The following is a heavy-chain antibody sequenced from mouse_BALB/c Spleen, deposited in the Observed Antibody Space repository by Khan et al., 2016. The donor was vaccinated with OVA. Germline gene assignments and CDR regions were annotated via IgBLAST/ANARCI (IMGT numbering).Heavy chain of an antibody. CDR2: IDPENGDT. J-gene: IGHJ3*01. D-gene: IGHD1-1*01. CDR3: KLIRPAWFDY. Sequence: VQLQQSGAELVRSGASVKLSCTASGFNIKDYYMHWVKQRPEQGLEWIGWIDPENGDTEYAPKFQGKATMTADTSSNTAYLQLSSLTSEDTAVFYWKLIRPAWFDYWGEGTLVTVSA. V-gene: IGHV14-4*02. CDR1: GFNIKDYY.